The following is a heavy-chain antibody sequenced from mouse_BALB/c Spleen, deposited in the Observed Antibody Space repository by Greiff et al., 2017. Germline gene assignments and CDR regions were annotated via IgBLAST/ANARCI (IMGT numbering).Heavy chain of an antibody. CDR1: GYAFTSYN. D-gene: IGHD1-1*01. Sequence: VQLKQSGPELVKPGASVKVSCKASGYAFTSYNMYWVKQSHGKSLEWIGYIDPYNGGTSYNQKFKGKATLTVDKSSSTAYMHLNSLTSEDSAVYYCARNGPYYGSSYYAMDYWGQGTSVTVSS. CDR2: IDPYNGGT. J-gene: IGHJ4*01. V-gene: IGHV1S135*01. CDR3: ARNGPYYGSSYYAMDY.